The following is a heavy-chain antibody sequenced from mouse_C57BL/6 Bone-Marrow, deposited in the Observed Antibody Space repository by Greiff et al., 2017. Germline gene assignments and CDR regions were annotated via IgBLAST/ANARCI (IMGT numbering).Heavy chain of an antibody. CDR2: IYPGSGST. V-gene: IGHV1-55*01. CDR1: GYTFTSYW. Sequence: QVQLQQPGAELVKPGASVKMSCKASGYTFTSYWITWVKQRPGPGLEWIGDIYPGSGSTNYNEKFKSKATLTVDTSSSTAYMQLSSLTSEDSAVYYCARSRQLRHYYAMDYWGQGTSVTVSS. CDR3: ARSRQLRHYYAMDY. D-gene: IGHD3-2*02. J-gene: IGHJ4*01.